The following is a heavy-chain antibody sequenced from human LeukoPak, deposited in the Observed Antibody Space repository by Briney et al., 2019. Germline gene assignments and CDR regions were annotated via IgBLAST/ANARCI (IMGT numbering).Heavy chain of an antibody. CDR1: GFTVSSNY. CDR3: ARVGVAAAGTHYYYGMDV. D-gene: IGHD6-13*01. CDR2: IYSGGST. Sequence: GGSLRLSCAASGFTVSSNYMSWVRQAPGKGLEWVSVIYSGGSTYYADSVKGRFTISRDNSKNTLYLQMNSLRAEDTAVYYCARVGVAAAGTHYYYGMDVWGQGTTVTVSS. V-gene: IGHV3-66*01. J-gene: IGHJ6*02.